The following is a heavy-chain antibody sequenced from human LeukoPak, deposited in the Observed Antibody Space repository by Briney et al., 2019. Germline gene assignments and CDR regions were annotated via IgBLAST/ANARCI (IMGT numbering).Heavy chain of an antibody. J-gene: IGHJ4*02. V-gene: IGHV3-33*06. D-gene: IGHD1-26*01. CDR3: AKAGFVGTNDFDY. CDR1: GFTFSSYG. CDR2: IWYDGSSK. Sequence: GGSLRLSCAASGFTFSSYGMHWVRQAPGKGLEWVAVIWYDGSSKYYADSVKGRFTISRDNSKNTLCLQMNSLRAEDTAMYYCAKAGFVGTNDFDYWGRGTLVTVSS.